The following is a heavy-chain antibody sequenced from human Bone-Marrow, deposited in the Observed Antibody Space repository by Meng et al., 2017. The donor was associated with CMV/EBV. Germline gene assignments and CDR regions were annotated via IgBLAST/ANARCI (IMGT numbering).Heavy chain of an antibody. V-gene: IGHV3-23*01. CDR1: GFTFSSYA. Sequence: GESLKISCAASGFTFSSYAMSWVRQAPGKGLEWVSAISGSGGSTYYADSVKGRFTISRDNSKNTLYLQLNSLRAEDTAVYYCANDPPFNSWPNYWGQGKLVNVSS. D-gene: IGHD5-12*01. CDR2: ISGSGGST. J-gene: IGHJ4*02. CDR3: ANDPPFNSWPNY.